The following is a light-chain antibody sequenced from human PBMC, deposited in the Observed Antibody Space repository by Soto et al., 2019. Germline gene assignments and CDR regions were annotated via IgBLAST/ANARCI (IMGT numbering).Light chain of an antibody. Sequence: EIVLTQSPGTLSLSPGERATLSCRASQSVSSSYLAWYQHKPGQGPRLLIYGASSRATGIPDRFSGSGSGTDFSITISRLEPEVFALYYCQKYGSSFTFGPGTKVDIK. CDR1: QSVSSSY. V-gene: IGKV3-20*01. J-gene: IGKJ3*01. CDR2: GAS. CDR3: QKYGSSFT.